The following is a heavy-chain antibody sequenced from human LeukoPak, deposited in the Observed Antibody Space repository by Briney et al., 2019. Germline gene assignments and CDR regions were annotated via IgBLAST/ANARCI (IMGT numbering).Heavy chain of an antibody. D-gene: IGHD3-22*01. V-gene: IGHV3-23*01. Sequence: GGSLRLSCAASGFTFSDYYMSWVRQAPGKGLEWVSAISGSGGSTYYADSVKGRFTISRDDSKNTLYLQMNSLRAEDTAVYYCAKKSYYDSSGYPEYFQHWGQGTLATVSS. CDR2: ISGSGGST. CDR1: GFTFSDYY. J-gene: IGHJ1*01. CDR3: AKKSYYDSSGYPEYFQH.